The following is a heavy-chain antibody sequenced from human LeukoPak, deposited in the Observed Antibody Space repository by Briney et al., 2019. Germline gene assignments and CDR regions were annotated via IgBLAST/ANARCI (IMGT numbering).Heavy chain of an antibody. V-gene: IGHV3-48*01. D-gene: IGHD4-17*01. J-gene: IGHJ4*02. Sequence: GGSLRLSCAASGFTFSNYWMHWVRQAPGKGLEWVSYISSSSDTIYYADSVKGRFTISRDNAKKLLFLQMNSLRAEDTAVYYCTRDASGTVTTYYFDSWGQGTLVTVSS. CDR1: GFTFSNYW. CDR2: ISSSSDTI. CDR3: TRDASGTVTTYYFDS.